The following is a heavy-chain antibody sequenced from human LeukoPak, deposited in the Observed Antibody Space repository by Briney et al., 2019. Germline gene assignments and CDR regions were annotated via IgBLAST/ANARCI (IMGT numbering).Heavy chain of an antibody. CDR3: AKVRPFTPIAVVPEYFDY. Sequence: GGSLRLSCAASGFTFSDYAITWVRQAPWKGLEWVSHISGNGGSTSYADSVRGRFTVSRDNSKNMLYLQMNSLRVDDTAVYYCAKVRPFTPIAVVPEYFDYWGQGTLVAVSS. CDR1: GFTFSDYA. V-gene: IGHV3-23*01. CDR2: ISGNGGST. D-gene: IGHD3-22*01. J-gene: IGHJ4*02.